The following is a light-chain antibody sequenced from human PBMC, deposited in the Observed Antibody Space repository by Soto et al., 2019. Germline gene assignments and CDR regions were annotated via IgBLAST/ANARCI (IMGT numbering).Light chain of an antibody. CDR1: QSISSW. CDR2: KAS. V-gene: IGKV1-5*03. J-gene: IGKJ1*01. CDR3: QPYNSYPWT. Sequence: DIQMTQSPSTLSASVGDRVTIRCRSSQSISSWLAWYQQKPGKVPKLLIYKASSLESGVPTMFSGSRSGTEVTFTISSLQPDDFATYCCQPYNSYPWTFGQGTKEVVK.